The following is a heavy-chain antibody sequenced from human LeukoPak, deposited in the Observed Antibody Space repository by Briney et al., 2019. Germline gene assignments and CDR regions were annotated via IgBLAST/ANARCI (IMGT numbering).Heavy chain of an antibody. V-gene: IGHV4-59*06. CDR1: GGSISSYY. Sequence: SETLSLTCTVSGGSISSYYWSWIRQPPGKGLEWIGYIYYSGSTYYNPTLKSRVTISVDTSKNQFSLKLSSVTAADTAVYYCARGHSGWYFDYWGQGTLVTVSS. CDR3: ARGHSGWYFDY. D-gene: IGHD6-19*01. CDR2: IYYSGST. J-gene: IGHJ4*02.